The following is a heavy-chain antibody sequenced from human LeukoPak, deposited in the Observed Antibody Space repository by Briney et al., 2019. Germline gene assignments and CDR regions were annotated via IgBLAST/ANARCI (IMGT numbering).Heavy chain of an antibody. Sequence: SVKVSCKASGGTFSSYAISWVRQAPGQGLEWMGRIIPILGIANYAQKFQGRVTITADKSTSTAYMVLSSLRSEDTAVYYCASMGYDILTGYPTSGYWGQGTLVTVSS. V-gene: IGHV1-69*04. CDR2: IIPILGIA. J-gene: IGHJ4*02. CDR3: ASMGYDILTGYPTSGY. CDR1: GGTFSSYA. D-gene: IGHD3-9*01.